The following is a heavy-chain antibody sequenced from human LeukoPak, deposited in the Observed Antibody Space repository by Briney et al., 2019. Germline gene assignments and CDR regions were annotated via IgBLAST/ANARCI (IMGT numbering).Heavy chain of an antibody. Sequence: GRSLRLSCAASGFTFSSYWMSWVRQAPGKGLEWVANIKQDGSEKYYVDSVKGRFTISRDNAKNSLYLQMNSLRAEDTAVYYCARVGYSSSWFDAFDIWGQGTMVTVSS. D-gene: IGHD6-13*01. V-gene: IGHV3-7*01. CDR1: GFTFSSYW. CDR2: IKQDGSEK. J-gene: IGHJ3*02. CDR3: ARVGYSSSWFDAFDI.